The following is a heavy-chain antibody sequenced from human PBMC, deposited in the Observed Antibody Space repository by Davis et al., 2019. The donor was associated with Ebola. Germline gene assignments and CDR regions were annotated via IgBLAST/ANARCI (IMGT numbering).Heavy chain of an antibody. Sequence: VKVSCKASGYTFTGYYMYWVRQAPGQGLEWMGWINPNSGGTNYAQKFQGWVTMTRDTSISTAYMELSRLRSDDTAVYYCARGGATGYYYYGMDVWGQGTTVTVSS. CDR1: GYTFTGYY. D-gene: IGHD1-26*01. J-gene: IGHJ6*02. V-gene: IGHV1-2*04. CDR2: INPNSGGT. CDR3: ARGGATGYYYYGMDV.